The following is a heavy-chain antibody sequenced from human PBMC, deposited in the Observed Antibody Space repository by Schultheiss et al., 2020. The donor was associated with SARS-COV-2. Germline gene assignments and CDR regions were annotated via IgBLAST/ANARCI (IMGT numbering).Heavy chain of an antibody. CDR1: GGSISSGSYY. J-gene: IGHJ3*02. CDR2: IYTSGST. V-gene: IGHV4-61*02. D-gene: IGHD3-10*01. CDR3: ARGGRGDI. Sequence: SETLSLTCTVSGGSISSGSYYWSWIRQPAGKGLEWIGRIYTSGSTNYNPSLKSRVTISVDKSKNQFSLKLSSVTAADTAVYYCARGGRGDIWGQGTMVTVSS.